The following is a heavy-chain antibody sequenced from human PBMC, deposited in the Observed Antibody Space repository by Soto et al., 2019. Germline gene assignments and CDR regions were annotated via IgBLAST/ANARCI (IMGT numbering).Heavy chain of an antibody. CDR1: GGPISSSGHF. CDR2: IYYTGTT. V-gene: IGHV4-39*01. J-gene: IGHJ4*02. CDR3: ARRVYSGSGRDYFDR. Sequence: QLQLQESGPGLVKPSETLSLICSVSGGPISSSGHFWAWIRQPPGRGLEWLATIYYTGTTYYTPSLKSRRTISMDTSNDQFSLDLPSMTAADTALYFCARRVYSGSGRDYFDRWGQGSLVTVSS. D-gene: IGHD1-26*01.